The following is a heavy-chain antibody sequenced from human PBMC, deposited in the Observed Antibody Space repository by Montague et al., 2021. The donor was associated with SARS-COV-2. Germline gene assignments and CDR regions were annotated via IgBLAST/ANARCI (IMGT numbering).Heavy chain of an antibody. Sequence: SLRLSCAASGFTFSNYDMNWVRQAPGKGPEWISYISTSAYTTSYAGSVKGRLTISRDNGKNSPYLQMNSLRVEDTAVYYCTRDYRSIVGDGLDIWGQGTKVTVSS. D-gene: IGHD3-16*02. CDR2: ISTSAYTT. CDR1: GFTFSNYD. CDR3: TRDYRSIVGDGLDI. J-gene: IGHJ3*02. V-gene: IGHV3-48*03.